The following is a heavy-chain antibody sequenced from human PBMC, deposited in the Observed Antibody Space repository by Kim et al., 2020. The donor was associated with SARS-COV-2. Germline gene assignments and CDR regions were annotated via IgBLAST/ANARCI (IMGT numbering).Heavy chain of an antibody. D-gene: IGHD3-16*01. J-gene: IGHJ4*02. CDR3: AKMGAVVPLYFDY. Sequence: YVGNDVKGRFTTSRDNSTNTLYLQMKSLRSEDTAVYYCAKMGAVVPLYFDYWGQGTLVTVSS. V-gene: IGHV3-23*01.